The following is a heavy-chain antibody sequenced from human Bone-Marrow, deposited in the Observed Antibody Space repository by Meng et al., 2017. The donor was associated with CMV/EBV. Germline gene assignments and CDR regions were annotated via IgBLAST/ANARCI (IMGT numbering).Heavy chain of an antibody. D-gene: IGHD2/OR15-2a*01. CDR3: ARSNYCNTIPCSLLRADYYYGLAV. V-gene: IGHV4-34*01. CDR2: INNKAST. Sequence: SQTLSLTCAVYGDSFSNYFWNWVRQPPGKGLEWIGEINNKASTNYNPSLKSRVTMSVDTSKNQFSLKLTSVTAADTAVYYCARSNYCNTIPCSLLRADYYYGLAVWGQGTMVTVSS. J-gene: IGHJ6*02. CDR1: GDSFSNYF.